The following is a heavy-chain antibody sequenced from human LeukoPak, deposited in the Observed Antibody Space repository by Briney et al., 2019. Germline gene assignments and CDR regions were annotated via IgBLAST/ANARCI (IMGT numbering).Heavy chain of an antibody. J-gene: IGHJ6*02. CDR3: ARDRVESSGYYYYYGIDV. CDR2: IYYSGST. Sequence: SETLSLTCTVSGGSISSYYWSWIRQPPGKGLEWIGYIYYSGSTNYNPSLKSRVTISVDTSKNQFSLKLSSVTAADTAVYYCARDRVESSGYYYYYGIDVWGQGTTVTVSS. CDR1: GGSISSYY. V-gene: IGHV4-59*01. D-gene: IGHD3-22*01.